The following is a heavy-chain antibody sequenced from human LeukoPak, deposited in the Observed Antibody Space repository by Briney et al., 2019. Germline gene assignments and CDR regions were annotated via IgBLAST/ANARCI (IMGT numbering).Heavy chain of an antibody. D-gene: IGHD3-10*01. CDR2: IYYSGNT. J-gene: IGHJ5*02. CDR3: ARHYGP. CDR1: GGSISTSAYY. V-gene: IGHV4-39*01. Sequence: SETLSLTCIVSGGSISTSAYYWGWIRQPPGEGLQWIGSIYYSGNTYYNSSLKSRVTISVDTSTSQFSLRLSSVTAADTAVYYCARHYGPWGQGTLVTVSS.